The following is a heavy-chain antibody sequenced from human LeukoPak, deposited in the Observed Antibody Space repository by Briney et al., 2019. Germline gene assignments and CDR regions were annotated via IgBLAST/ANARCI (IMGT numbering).Heavy chain of an antibody. J-gene: IGHJ6*04. D-gene: IGHD3-10*01. CDR1: GYTFTSYD. CDR3: ATGVWFGKYLDV. Sequence: ASVKVSCKASGYTFTSYDINWVRQATGQGLEWMGWMNPNSGNTGYAQKFQGRVTMTRNTSISTAYMELSSLRSEDTAVYYCATGVWFGKYLDVWGKGTAVIISS. CDR2: MNPNSGNT. V-gene: IGHV1-8*01.